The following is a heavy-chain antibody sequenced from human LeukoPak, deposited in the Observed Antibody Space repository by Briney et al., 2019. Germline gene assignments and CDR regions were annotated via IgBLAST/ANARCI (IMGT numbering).Heavy chain of an antibody. CDR1: GFTFSNYA. Sequence: PGGSLRLSCATSGFTFSNYAVSWVRQAPGKGLEWVSSISGSGGTTYYADSVKGRYTISRDNAKNSLYLQMNSLRAEDTAVYYCARGFYYGSGSYPPLFDCWGQGTLVTVSS. CDR2: ISGSGGTT. V-gene: IGHV3-23*01. J-gene: IGHJ4*02. CDR3: ARGFYYGSGSYPPLFDC. D-gene: IGHD3-10*01.